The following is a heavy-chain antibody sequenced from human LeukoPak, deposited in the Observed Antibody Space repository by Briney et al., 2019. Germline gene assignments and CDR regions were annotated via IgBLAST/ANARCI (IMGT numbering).Heavy chain of an antibody. CDR3: ARDRLYYGSVGFDWFDP. CDR2: INPNSGGT. CDR1: GYTFTVYY. V-gene: IGHV1-2*02. J-gene: IGHJ5*02. Sequence: ASVKVSCKASGYTFTVYYMHWVRQAPGQGLEWMGWINPNSGGTNYAQKFQGRVTMTRDTSISTAYMELSRLRSDDTAVYYCARDRLYYGSVGFDWFDPWGQGTLVTVSS. D-gene: IGHD3-10*01.